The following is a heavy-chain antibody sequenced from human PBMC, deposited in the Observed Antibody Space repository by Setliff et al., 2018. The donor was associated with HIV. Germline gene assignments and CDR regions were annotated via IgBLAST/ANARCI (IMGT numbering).Heavy chain of an antibody. CDR3: AKCGGTCWHNFFGP. CDR1: GFNFSSHT. CDR2: ISSTGTYI. J-gene: IGHJ5*02. V-gene: IGHV3-21*01. Sequence: PGGSLRLSCAASGFNFSSHTMNWIRQAPGKGLEWVSSISSTGTYIYYADSMKGRFTISRDNAKNSLYLQMNSLRADDTAVYYCAKCGGTCWHNFFGPWGQGTLVTVSS. D-gene: IGHD2-15*01.